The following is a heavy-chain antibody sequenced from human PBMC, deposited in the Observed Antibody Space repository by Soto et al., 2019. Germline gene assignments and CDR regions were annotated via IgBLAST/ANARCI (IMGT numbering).Heavy chain of an antibody. J-gene: IGHJ3*02. CDR1: GITFSNYG. V-gene: IGHV3-33*01. D-gene: IGHD2-2*01. CDR2: IRYDGSNK. Sequence: GGSLRLSCAASGITFSNYGMHQASQAPGKGKECETDIRYDGSNKYYANSVKGRFTISRDNSKNTLYLQMNSLRAEDTAVYYCARDCSSTSCSNDAFDIWGQGTMVTVSS. CDR3: ARDCSSTSCSNDAFDI.